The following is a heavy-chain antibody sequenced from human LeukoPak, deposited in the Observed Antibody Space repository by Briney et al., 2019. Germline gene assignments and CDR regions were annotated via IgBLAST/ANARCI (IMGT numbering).Heavy chain of an antibody. CDR1: GFTSGDYA. J-gene: IGHJ4*02. D-gene: IGHD3-10*01. V-gene: IGHV3-49*03. CDR3: TRDIDYYGSGSYLADY. Sequence: GRSLRLSCTASGFTSGDYAMSWFRQAPGKGLEWVGFIRSKAYGGTTEYAASVKGRFTISRDDSKSIAYLQMNSLKTEDTAVYYCTRDIDYYGSGSYLADYWGQGTLVTVSS. CDR2: IRSKAYGGTT.